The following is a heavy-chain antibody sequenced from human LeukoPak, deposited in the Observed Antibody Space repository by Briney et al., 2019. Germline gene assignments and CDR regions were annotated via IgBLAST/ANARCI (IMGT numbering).Heavy chain of an antibody. J-gene: IGHJ6*02. D-gene: IGHD2-8*01. CDR2: IKQDGSEK. CDR3: ARHTKGRTYGMDV. Sequence: GGSLRLSCAASGFTFSSYWMSWVRQAPGKGLEWVANIKQDGSEKYYVDSVKGRFTISRDNAKNSLYLQVNSLRAEDTAVYYCARHTKGRTYGMDVWGQGTTVTVSS. V-gene: IGHV3-7*04. CDR1: GFTFSSYW.